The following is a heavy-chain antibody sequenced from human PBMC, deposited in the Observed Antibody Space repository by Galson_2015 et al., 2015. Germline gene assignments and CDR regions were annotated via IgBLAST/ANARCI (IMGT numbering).Heavy chain of an antibody. J-gene: IGHJ4*02. CDR1: GYTFTNNA. V-gene: IGHV1-3*01. Sequence: SVKVSCKAFGYTFTNNAMHWVRQAPGQRLEWVGWINVANGNTKYAQKFQGRVTINRDTSASTVYMGLSSLRSEDTAVYYCARELNRGPALGYWGQGTLVTVSS. CDR2: INVANGNT. CDR3: ARELNRGPALGY. D-gene: IGHD3-10*01.